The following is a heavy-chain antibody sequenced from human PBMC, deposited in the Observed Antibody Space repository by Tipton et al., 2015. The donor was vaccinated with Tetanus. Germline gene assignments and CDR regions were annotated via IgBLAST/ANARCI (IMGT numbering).Heavy chain of an antibody. Sequence: SLRLSCAASGFTFTSYAITWVRQAPGKGLEWVSVISGNGFSTHHADSVKGRFTISRDTSQNTVFLQMSSLRAEDTAVYYCARVGDYASPSLGFDYWGQGTLVTVSS. CDR3: ARVGDYASPSLGFDY. D-gene: IGHD4-17*01. V-gene: IGHV3-23*01. J-gene: IGHJ4*02. CDR1: GFTFTSYA. CDR2: ISGNGFST.